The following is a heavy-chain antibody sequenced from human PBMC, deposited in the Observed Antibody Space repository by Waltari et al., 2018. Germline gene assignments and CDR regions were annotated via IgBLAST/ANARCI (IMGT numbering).Heavy chain of an antibody. V-gene: IGHV3-48*01. CDR2: ISHTSKTI. D-gene: IGHD3-3*01. CDR1: GFAFSDSA. CDR3: AKSSGFYLRSDTFDM. Sequence: EVQLMQSGGGLVQPGGSLTLSCTASGFAFSDSAMNWVRQAPGRGREWLSYISHTSKTIYYADSVKGRLTVSRDNAKNSLYLQMNSLSAEDTAVYFCAKSSGFYLRSDTFDMWGQGTRVTVSS. J-gene: IGHJ3*02.